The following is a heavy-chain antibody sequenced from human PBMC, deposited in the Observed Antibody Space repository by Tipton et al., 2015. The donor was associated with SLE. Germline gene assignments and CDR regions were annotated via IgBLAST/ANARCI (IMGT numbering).Heavy chain of an antibody. V-gene: IGHV4-39*07. CDR1: GGSISSSSYY. Sequence: LRLSCTVSGGSISSSSYYWGWIRQPPGKGLEWIGSIYCSGSTNYNPSLKSRVTISVDTSKNQFSLKLSSVTAADTAVYYCARASPMVRGVIPSLDVWGKGTTVTVSS. J-gene: IGHJ6*04. CDR2: IYCSGST. CDR3: ARASPMVRGVIPSLDV. D-gene: IGHD3-10*01.